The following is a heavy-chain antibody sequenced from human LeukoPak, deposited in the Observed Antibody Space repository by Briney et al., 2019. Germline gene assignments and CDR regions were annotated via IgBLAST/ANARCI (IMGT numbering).Heavy chain of an antibody. CDR2: IYYSGST. V-gene: IGHV4-31*03. CDR1: GGSISSGGYY. CDR3: ARAQAVLLWFGELSINWFDP. J-gene: IGHJ5*02. D-gene: IGHD3-10*01. Sequence: SETLSLTCTVSGGSISSGGYYWSWIRQHPGKGLEWIGYIYYSGSTYYNPSLKSRVTISVDTSKNQFSLKLSSVTAADTAVYYCARAQAVLLWFGELSINWFDPWGQGTLVTVSS.